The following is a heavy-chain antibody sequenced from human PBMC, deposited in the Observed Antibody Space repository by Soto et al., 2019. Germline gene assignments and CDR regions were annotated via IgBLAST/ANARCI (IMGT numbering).Heavy chain of an antibody. Sequence: EVQLLESGGGLVQPGGSLRLSCAASRFTFSTFAMSWVRQAPGKGLEWVAAISGGGANTYYADSVKGRFTISRDNSKNTLYLQMDNLRAEDTAIYFFAKDSYSDFWSGHYYYFDFWGQGTLVTVSS. D-gene: IGHD3-3*01. CDR1: RFTFSTFA. V-gene: IGHV3-23*01. CDR3: AKDSYSDFWSGHYYYFDF. J-gene: IGHJ4*02. CDR2: ISGGGANT.